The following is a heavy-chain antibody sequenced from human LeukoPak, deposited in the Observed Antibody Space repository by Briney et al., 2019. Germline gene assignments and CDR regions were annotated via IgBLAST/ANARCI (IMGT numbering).Heavy chain of an antibody. J-gene: IGHJ4*02. V-gene: IGHV3-30*02. CDR3: AKDRRGYSSSLDY. D-gene: IGHD6-13*01. CDR1: GFTFSSYG. Sequence: GGSLRLSCAASGFTFSSYGMHWVRQAPGKGLEWVAFIRYDGSNKYYADSVKGRFTISRDNSENTLYLQMNSLRAEDTAVYYCAKDRRGYSSSLDYWGQGTLVTVSS. CDR2: IRYDGSNK.